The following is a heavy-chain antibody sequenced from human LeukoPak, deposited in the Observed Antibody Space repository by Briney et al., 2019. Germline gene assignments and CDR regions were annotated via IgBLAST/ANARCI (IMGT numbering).Heavy chain of an antibody. CDR2: IRYDGSNK. Sequence: GGSLRLSCAASGFTFNNYAMHWVRQAPGKGLEWVAFIRYDGSNKYYADSVKGRFTISRDNSKNTLYLQMNSLRADDTAVYYCARNAYGPPDYWGQGTLVTASS. CDR1: GFTFNNYA. CDR3: ARNAYGPPDY. D-gene: IGHD2-21*01. V-gene: IGHV3-30*04. J-gene: IGHJ4*02.